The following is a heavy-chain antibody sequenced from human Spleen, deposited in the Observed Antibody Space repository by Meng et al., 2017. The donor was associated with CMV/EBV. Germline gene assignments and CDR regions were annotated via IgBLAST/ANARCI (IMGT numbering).Heavy chain of an antibody. V-gene: IGHV4-61*01. J-gene: IGHJ4*02. CDR3: AREGHRGSGSYYYHFRF. CDR2: IYYSGNT. CDR1: SVSSDTYY. Sequence: SVSSDTYYWSWIRPPPGKGMELIWYIYYSGNTHYNPSLKSRVTISVDTSKNQFSLKLTSVTAADTAVYYCAREGHRGSGSYYYHFRFWGQGTLVTVSS. D-gene: IGHD3-10*01.